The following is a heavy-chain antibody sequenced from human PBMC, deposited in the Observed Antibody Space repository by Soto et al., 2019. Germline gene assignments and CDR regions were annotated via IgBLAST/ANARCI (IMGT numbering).Heavy chain of an antibody. D-gene: IGHD1-26*01. V-gene: IGHV4-4*07. CDR2: IYSGRIK. J-gene: IGHJ4*02. CDR3: ARGDSGSSDHFDY. CDR1: GVSLSGHF. Sequence: QVHLQESGPGLVKPSETLSLICNVSGVSLSGHFWSWIRQPAGKTLEWIGRIYSGRIKSYSPSLRSRVTMSLDASKNHFSLRLSSVTAADTAVYFCARGDSGSSDHFDYWGQGILVTVSS.